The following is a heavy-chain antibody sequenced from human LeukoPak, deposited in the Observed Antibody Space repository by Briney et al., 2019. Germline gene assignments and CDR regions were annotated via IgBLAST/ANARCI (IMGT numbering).Heavy chain of an antibody. J-gene: IGHJ4*02. Sequence: GASVKVSCKASGYTFTGYYMHWMRQAPGQGLEWMGWINPNSGGTNYAQKFQGRVTMTRDTSISTAYMELSRLRSDDTAVYYCARDGTSSWYSGLVPFWGQGTLVTVSS. CDR1: GYTFTGYY. CDR2: INPNSGGT. D-gene: IGHD6-13*01. CDR3: ARDGTSSWYSGLVPF. V-gene: IGHV1-2*02.